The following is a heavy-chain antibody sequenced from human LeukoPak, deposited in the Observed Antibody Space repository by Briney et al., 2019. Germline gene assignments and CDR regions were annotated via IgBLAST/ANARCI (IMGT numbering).Heavy chain of an antibody. CDR1: GGSIRSSSYY. D-gene: IGHD3-10*01. V-gene: IGHV4-39*01. CDR2: IYYSGSI. J-gene: IGHJ4*02. Sequence: PSETLSLTCTVSGGSIRSSSYYCGWIRQPPGKGLEWIGCIYYSGSIYYNPSLNSRVTISIDMYKHQFSLKLSSVTAADTAVYYCAAPLTMVRGFIPDLWGQGALVTVSS. CDR3: AAPLTMVRGFIPDL.